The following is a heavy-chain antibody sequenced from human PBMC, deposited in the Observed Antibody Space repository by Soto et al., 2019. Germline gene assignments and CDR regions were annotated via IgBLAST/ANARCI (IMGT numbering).Heavy chain of an antibody. D-gene: IGHD6-6*01. CDR2: TYYRSKWYN. CDR3: AREEEYSSPFGMIHYYYYGMDV. Sequence: SQTLSLTCAISGDSVSSNSAAWNWIRQSPSRGLEWLGRTYYRSKWYNDYAVSVKSRITINPDTSKNQFSLQLNSVTPEDTAVYYCAREEEYSSPFGMIHYYYYGMDVWGQGTTVTVSS. CDR1: GDSVSSNSAA. J-gene: IGHJ6*02. V-gene: IGHV6-1*01.